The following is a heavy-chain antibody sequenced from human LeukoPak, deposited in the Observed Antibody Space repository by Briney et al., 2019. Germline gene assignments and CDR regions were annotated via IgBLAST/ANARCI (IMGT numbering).Heavy chain of an antibody. Sequence: PSETLSLTCAVYGGSFSGYYWSWIRQPPGKGLEWIGEINHSGSTNYNPSLKGRVTISVDTSKNQFSLKLSSVTAADTAVYYCARGGRVNNWFDPWGQGTLVTVSS. CDR2: INHSGST. J-gene: IGHJ5*02. D-gene: IGHD2-21*01. CDR3: ARGGRVNNWFDP. V-gene: IGHV4-34*01. CDR1: GGSFSGYY.